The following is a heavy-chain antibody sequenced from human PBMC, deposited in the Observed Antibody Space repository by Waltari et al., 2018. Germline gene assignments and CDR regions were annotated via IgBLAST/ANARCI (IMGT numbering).Heavy chain of an antibody. D-gene: IGHD1-26*01. CDR1: GYTFTDYH. CDR3: ARDPGPIVGAPDL. Sequence: QEQLVQSGSEVKKPGASVRVSCQASGYTFTDYHLHWFRQTPGQGVEWIGWFNPKNGYATSAEKFLGRVTMTGDTSINTVYLDLSGLRSDDTAVFFCARDPGPIVGAPDLWGQGTLVTVSS. V-gene: IGHV1-2*02. J-gene: IGHJ5*02. CDR2: FNPKNGYA.